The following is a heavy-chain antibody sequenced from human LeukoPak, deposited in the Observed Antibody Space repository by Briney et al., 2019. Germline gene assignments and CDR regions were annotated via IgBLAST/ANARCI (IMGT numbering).Heavy chain of an antibody. CDR1: GYTLTELS. J-gene: IGHJ4*02. V-gene: IGHV1-24*01. Sequence: GASVKVSCKVSGYTLTELSMHWVRQAPGKGLEWMGGFDPEDGETIYAQKFQGRVTMTEDTSTDTAYMELSSLRSEDTAVYYCATDSSGSRNFDYWGQGTLVTVSS. CDR3: ATDSSGSRNFDY. CDR2: FDPEDGET. D-gene: IGHD1-26*01.